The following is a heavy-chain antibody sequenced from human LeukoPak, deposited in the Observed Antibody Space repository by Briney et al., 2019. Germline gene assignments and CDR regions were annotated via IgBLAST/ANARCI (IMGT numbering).Heavy chain of an antibody. J-gene: IGHJ4*02. CDR3: ARVRYYYDSSGCVDY. D-gene: IGHD3-22*01. CDR2: ISSSSSYI. V-gene: IGHV3-21*01. CDR1: GVTVSTNY. Sequence: GGSLRLSCAASGVTVSTNYMSWVRQAPGKGLEWVSSISSSSSYIYYADSVKGRFTISRDNAKNSLYLQMNSLRAEDTAVYYCARVRYYYDSSGCVDYWGQGTLVTVSS.